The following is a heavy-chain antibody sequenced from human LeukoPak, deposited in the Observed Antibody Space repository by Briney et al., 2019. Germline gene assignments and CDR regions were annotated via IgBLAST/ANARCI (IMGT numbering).Heavy chain of an antibody. V-gene: IGHV1-69*06. Sequence: SVKVSCKASGGTFSSYAISWVRQAPGQGLEWMGGIIPIFGTANYAQRFQGRVTITADKSTSTAYMELSSLRSEDTAVYYCARFSNPDILTGYYVYWGQGTLVTVSS. D-gene: IGHD3-9*01. J-gene: IGHJ4*02. CDR3: ARFSNPDILTGYYVY. CDR2: IIPIFGTA. CDR1: GGTFSSYA.